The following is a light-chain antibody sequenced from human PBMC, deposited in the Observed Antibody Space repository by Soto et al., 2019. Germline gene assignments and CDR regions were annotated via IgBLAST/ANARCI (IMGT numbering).Light chain of an antibody. CDR3: SSYAGSNNLV. J-gene: IGLJ1*01. Sequence: QSALTQPPSASGSPGQSVTISCTGTSSDVGGYNYVSWYQQHPGKVPKRMIYEVSKRPSGVPDRFSGSKSGNTASLTVSGLQAEDEAEYYCSSYAGSNNLVFGTGTKVTVL. V-gene: IGLV2-8*01. CDR1: SSDVGGYNY. CDR2: EVS.